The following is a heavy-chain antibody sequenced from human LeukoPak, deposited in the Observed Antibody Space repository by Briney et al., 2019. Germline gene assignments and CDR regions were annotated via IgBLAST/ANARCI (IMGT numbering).Heavy chain of an antibody. CDR2: IIPILGIA. D-gene: IGHD3-3*01. CDR1: GGTFSSYT. CDR3: AGGKTPVLRFLEWLDY. V-gene: IGHV1-69*02. J-gene: IGHJ4*02. Sequence: ASVKVSCKASGGTFSSYTISWVRQAPGQGLEWMGRIIPILGIANYAQKFQGRVTITADKSTSTAYMELSSLRSEDTAVYYCAGGKTPVLRFLEWLDYWGQGTLITVSS.